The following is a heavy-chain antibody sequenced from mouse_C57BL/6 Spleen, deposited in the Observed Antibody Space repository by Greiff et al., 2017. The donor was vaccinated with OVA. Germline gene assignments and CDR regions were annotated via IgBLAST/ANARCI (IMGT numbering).Heavy chain of an antibody. CDR1: GFSFNTYA. J-gene: IGHJ3*01. V-gene: IGHV10-1*01. Sequence: EVKLVESGGGLVQPKGSLKLSCAASGFSFNTYAMNWVRQAPGKGLEWVARIRSKSNNYATYYADSVKDRFTISRDDSESMLYLQMNNLKTEDTAMYYCVRLDSSGFPYWGQGTLVTVSA. D-gene: IGHD3-2*02. CDR2: IRSKSNNYAT. CDR3: VRLDSSGFPY.